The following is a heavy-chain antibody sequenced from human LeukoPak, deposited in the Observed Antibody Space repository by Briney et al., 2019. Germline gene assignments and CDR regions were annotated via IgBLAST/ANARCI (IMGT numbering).Heavy chain of an antibody. J-gene: IGHJ4*02. D-gene: IGHD4-17*01. CDR3: ARIYGDRSYYFDY. V-gene: IGHV3-11*01. CDR1: GFTFSDFY. Sequence: GGSLRLSCAASGFTFSDFYMTWIRQAPGKGLEWVSYMSSSGGTRYYTDSVKGRFTISRGNAKNSLYLQMNSLRAEDTAVYYCARIYGDRSYYFDYWGQGTLVTVSS. CDR2: MSSSGGTR.